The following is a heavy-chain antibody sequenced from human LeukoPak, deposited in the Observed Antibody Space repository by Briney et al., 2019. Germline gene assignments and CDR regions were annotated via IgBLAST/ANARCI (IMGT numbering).Heavy chain of an antibody. J-gene: IGHJ3*02. D-gene: IGHD3-3*01. Sequence: PGGSLRLSCAASGFTFSSYSMTWVRQAPGKGLEWVSSISSSSSYIYYADSVKGRFTISRDNAKSSLYLQMNSLRAEDTAVYYCARDTYYDFWSGYYTSHDAFDIWGQGTMVTVSS. CDR2: ISSSSSYI. V-gene: IGHV3-21*01. CDR3: ARDTYYDFWSGYYTSHDAFDI. CDR1: GFTFSSYS.